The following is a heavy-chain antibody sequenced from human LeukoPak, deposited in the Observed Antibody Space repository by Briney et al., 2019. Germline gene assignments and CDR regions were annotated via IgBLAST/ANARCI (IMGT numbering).Heavy chain of an antibody. CDR3: ARRDGLRYYFDY. D-gene: IGHD2-15*01. CDR2: INHSGST. CDR1: GYSVSSGYY. J-gene: IGHJ4*02. Sequence: SETLSLTCTVSGYSVSSGYYWGWIRQPPGKGLEWIGEINHSGSTNYNPSLKSRVTISVDTSKNQFSLKLSSVTAADTAVYYCARRDGLRYYFDYWGQGTLVTVSS. V-gene: IGHV4-38-2*02.